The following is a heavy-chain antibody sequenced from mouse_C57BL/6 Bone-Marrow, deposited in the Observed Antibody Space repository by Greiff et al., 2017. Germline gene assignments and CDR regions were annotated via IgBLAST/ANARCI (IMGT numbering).Heavy chain of an antibody. CDR3: ARWGTTVVTYWYFDV. CDR2: IDPSDSYT. CDR1: GYTFTSYW. V-gene: IGHV1-69*01. Sequence: QVQLQQPGAELVMPGASVKLSCKASGYTFTSYWMHWVKQRPGQGLEWIGEIDPSDSYTNYNQKFKGKSTLTVDKSSSTAYMQRSSLTSEDSAVYYCARWGTTVVTYWYFDVWGTGTTVTVSS. J-gene: IGHJ1*03. D-gene: IGHD1-1*01.